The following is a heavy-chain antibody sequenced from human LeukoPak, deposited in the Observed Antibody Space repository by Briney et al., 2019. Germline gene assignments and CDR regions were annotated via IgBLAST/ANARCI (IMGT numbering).Heavy chain of an antibody. CDR2: IYHSGST. Sequence: SETLSLTCTVPAGSINRYYWSWIRQPPGKGLEWIGEIYHSGSTNYNPSLKSRVTISVDKSKHQFSLKLSSVTAADTAVYYCARDPRGYSGYPVFDYWGQGTLVTVSS. V-gene: IGHV4-59*12. CDR3: ARDPRGYSGYPVFDY. J-gene: IGHJ4*02. CDR1: AGSINRYY. D-gene: IGHD5-12*01.